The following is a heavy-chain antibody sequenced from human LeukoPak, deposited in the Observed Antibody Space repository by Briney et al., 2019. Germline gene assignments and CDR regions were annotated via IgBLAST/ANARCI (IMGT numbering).Heavy chain of an antibody. CDR2: IYSGGST. J-gene: IGHJ6*02. Sequence: PGGSLRLSCAASGFTVSSNYMSWVRQAPGKGLEWVSVIYSGGSTYYADSVKGRFTISRDNSKNTLYLQMNSLRAEDTAVYYCARSPWGCSGGSCYSGRGYYYYGMDVWGQGTTVTVSS. CDR1: GFTVSSNY. V-gene: IGHV3-53*01. CDR3: ARSPWGCSGGSCYSGRGYYYYGMDV. D-gene: IGHD2-15*01.